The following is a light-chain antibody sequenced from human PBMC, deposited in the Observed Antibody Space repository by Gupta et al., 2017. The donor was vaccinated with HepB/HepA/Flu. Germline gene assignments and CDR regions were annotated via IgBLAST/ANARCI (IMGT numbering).Light chain of an antibody. CDR1: SSNIGAGYD. CDR2: ANN. J-gene: IGLJ1*01. Sequence: QSVLPQPPSVSGAPGPWVTISCTGSSSNIGAGYDVHWYQQLPGAAPKLLMYANNNRHSGAPDRFSGSKSGTSASLTITGLQAEEEVDYYCQSYDSSLSAWVFGTGTKLTVL. V-gene: IGLV1-40*01. CDR3: QSYDSSLSAWV.